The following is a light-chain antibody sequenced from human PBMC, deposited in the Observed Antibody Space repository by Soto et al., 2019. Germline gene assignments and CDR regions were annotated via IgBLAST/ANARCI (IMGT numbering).Light chain of an antibody. CDR1: SPNIGSNY. CDR3: ASWDDSLSGYV. CDR2: RNN. V-gene: IGLV1-47*01. J-gene: IGLJ1*01. Sequence: QSVPTQPPSASGTPGQRVIISCSGSSPNIGSNYVYWYQHVPGTAPKLLIFRNNQRPSGVPDRFSGSRSGTSASLAISGLRSEDEADYYCASWDDSLSGYVFGTGTKLTVL.